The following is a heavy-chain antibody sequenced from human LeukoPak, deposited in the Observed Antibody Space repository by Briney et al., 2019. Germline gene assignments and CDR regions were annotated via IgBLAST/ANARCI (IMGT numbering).Heavy chain of an antibody. J-gene: IGHJ4*02. V-gene: IGHV3-9*01. CDR2: ISWNSGSI. Sequence: PGRSLRLSCAASGFTFDDYAMHWVRQGPGKGLEWVSGISWNSGSIGYADSVKGRFTISRDNAKNSLYLQMNSLRAEDTAVYYCAREKDFWSGYLDYWGQGTLVTVSS. CDR1: GFTFDDYA. D-gene: IGHD3-3*01. CDR3: AREKDFWSGYLDY.